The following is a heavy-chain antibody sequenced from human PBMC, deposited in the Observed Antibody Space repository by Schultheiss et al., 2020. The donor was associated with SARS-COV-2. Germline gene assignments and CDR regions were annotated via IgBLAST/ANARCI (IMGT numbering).Heavy chain of an antibody. V-gene: IGHV4-34*01. D-gene: IGHD3-3*01. CDR2: INHSGST. J-gene: IGHJ4*02. Sequence: SETLSLTCAVYGGSFSGYYWSWIRQPPGKGLEWIGEINHSGSTNYNPSLKSRVTISVDTSKNQFSLKLSSVTAADTAVYYCARQEGRITIFGVVTPTYFDYWGQGTLVTVSS. CDR1: GGSFSGYY. CDR3: ARQEGRITIFGVVTPTYFDY.